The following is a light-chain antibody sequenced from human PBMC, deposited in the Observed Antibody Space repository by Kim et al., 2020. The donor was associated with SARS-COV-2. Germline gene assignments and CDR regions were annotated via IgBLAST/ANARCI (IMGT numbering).Light chain of an antibody. CDR2: QDD. Sequence: SYELTQPPSVSVSPGQTASITCSGDDLRSRYTCWYQQKPGQSPLLVIYQDDRRPPGIPERFSGSNSGNTATLTISGAQVMDEADYYCQAWDGSTAVFGGGTKLTVL. CDR3: QAWDGSTAV. CDR1: DLRSRY. V-gene: IGLV3-1*01. J-gene: IGLJ3*02.